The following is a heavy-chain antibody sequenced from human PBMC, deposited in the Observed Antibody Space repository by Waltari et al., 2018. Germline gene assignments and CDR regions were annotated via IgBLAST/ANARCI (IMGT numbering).Heavy chain of an antibody. CDR1: GGPISSPNYY. Sequence: QLRLQESGPGLVKPSATLSLTCTVSGGPISSPNYYWGWIRQPPGKGLEWIGSIYYSGNTYYNPSLKSRVTMSADTSKNQFSLKLSSVTAADTAVYYCARHQDWVVVSATWFDPWGQGTLVTVSS. CDR3: ARHQDWVVVSATWFDP. D-gene: IGHD2-21*02. CDR2: IYYSGNT. J-gene: IGHJ5*02. V-gene: IGHV4-39*01.